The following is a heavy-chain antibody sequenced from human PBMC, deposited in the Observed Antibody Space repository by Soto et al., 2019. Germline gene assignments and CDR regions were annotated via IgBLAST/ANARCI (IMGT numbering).Heavy chain of an antibody. CDR3: ARVLKVVAVAGTSFDY. D-gene: IGHD6-19*01. CDR2: ISAYNGNT. V-gene: IGHV1-18*01. CDR1: GYTFTSYG. J-gene: IGHJ4*02. Sequence: GASVKVSCKASGYTFTSYGISWVRQAPGQGLEWMGWISAYNGNTNYAQKLQGRVTMTTDTSTSTAYMELRSLRSDDTAVYYCARVLKVVAVAGTSFDYWGQGTLVTVS.